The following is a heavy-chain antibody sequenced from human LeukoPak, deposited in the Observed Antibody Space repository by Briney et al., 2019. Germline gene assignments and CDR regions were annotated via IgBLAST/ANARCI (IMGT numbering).Heavy chain of an antibody. CDR2: MNPNNGNT. CDR3: ARRRLGLAAGNWFDP. CDR1: GYTFTSYD. D-gene: IGHD6-13*01. V-gene: IGHV1-8*01. Sequence: GASVKVSCKASGYTFTSYDINWVRQATGQGLEWMGWMNPNNGNTGYATKFQGTVNMPRNTSITTAYMELSSLRSEDTAVYYCARRRLGLAAGNWFDPWGQGTLVTVSS. J-gene: IGHJ5*02.